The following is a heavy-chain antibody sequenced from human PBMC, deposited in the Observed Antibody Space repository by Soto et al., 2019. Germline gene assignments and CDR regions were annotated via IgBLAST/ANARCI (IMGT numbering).Heavy chain of an antibody. CDR3: VHRIKGDYTLVNWFDP. J-gene: IGHJ5*02. D-gene: IGHD4-17*01. CDR2: IYWDGDK. Sequence: SGPTLVNPTQTLTLTCTFSGFSLSTSGVGVGWIRQPPGKALEWLALIYWDGDKRYSPFLKTRLTINKDTSQNQVVLTMTNMDPVDTGTYYCVHRIKGDYTLVNWFDPWGQGTQVTVSS. V-gene: IGHV2-5*02. CDR1: GFSLSTSGVG.